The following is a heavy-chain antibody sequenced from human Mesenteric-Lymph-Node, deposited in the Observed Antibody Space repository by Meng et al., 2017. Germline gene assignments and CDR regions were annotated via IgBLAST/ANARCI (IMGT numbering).Heavy chain of an antibody. V-gene: IGHV1-3*01. CDR3: ARGDAEDIVVVPAAPAWFDP. Sequence: ASVKVSCKASGYTFTSYGISWVRQAPGQRLEWMGWINAGNGNTKYSQKFQGRVTITRDTSASTAYMELSSLRSEDTAVYYCARGDAEDIVVVPAAPAWFDPWGQGTLVTVSS. D-gene: IGHD2-2*01. CDR2: INAGNGNT. J-gene: IGHJ5*02. CDR1: GYTFTSYG.